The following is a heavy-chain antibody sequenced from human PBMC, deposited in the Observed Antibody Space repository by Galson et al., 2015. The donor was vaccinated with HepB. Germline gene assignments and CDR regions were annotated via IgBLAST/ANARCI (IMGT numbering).Heavy chain of an antibody. J-gene: IGHJ6*02. CDR3: ARIRFGGSEYYYYGMDV. D-gene: IGHD1-26*01. CDR1: GFSLSTSGMC. CDR2: IDWDDDK. V-gene: IGHV2-70*01. Sequence: PALVKPTQTLTLTCTFSGFSLSTSGMCVSWIRQPPGKALEWLALIDWDDDKYYSTSLKTRLTISKDTSKNQVVLTMTNMDPVDTATYYCARIRFGGSEYYYYGMDVWGQGTTVTVSS.